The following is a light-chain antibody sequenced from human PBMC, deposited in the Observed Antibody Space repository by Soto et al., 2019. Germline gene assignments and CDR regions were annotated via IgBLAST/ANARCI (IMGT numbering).Light chain of an antibody. CDR2: EVR. V-gene: IGLV2-14*01. CDR1: SSDVGAYSY. CDR3: SSYTSSSTPYV. Sequence: QSALTQPASVSGSPGQSITISCTGTSSDVGAYSYVSWYQQHPGKAPKVMIYEVRNRPSGVSNRFSGSKSGNTASLTISGLQAGDEADYYCSSYTSSSTPYVFGTGTKLTVL. J-gene: IGLJ1*01.